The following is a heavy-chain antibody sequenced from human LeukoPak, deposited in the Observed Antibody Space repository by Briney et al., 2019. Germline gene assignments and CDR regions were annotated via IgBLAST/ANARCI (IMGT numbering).Heavy chain of an antibody. D-gene: IGHD1-7*01. Sequence: PGGSLRLSCAASGFTFSIYGMNWVRQAPGKGLEWVSYISSTSSTICYADSVKGRFTISRDNAKNSLYLQMNSLRAEDTAVYYCARGGTGTMFDWGQGTLVTVSS. CDR3: ARGGTGTMFD. CDR1: GFTFSIYG. J-gene: IGHJ4*02. V-gene: IGHV3-48*01. CDR2: ISSTSSTI.